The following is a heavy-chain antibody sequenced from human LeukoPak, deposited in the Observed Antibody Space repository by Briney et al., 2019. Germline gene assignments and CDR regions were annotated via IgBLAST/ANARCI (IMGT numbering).Heavy chain of an antibody. Sequence: ASVKVSCKASGYPFIGNYIHWVRQAPGQGLEWMGWINPNSGGTQYSQKFQGRVTLTRDTSVTTGYMELSGLTSDDTAVYYCASLSYYDLSGYFYWGQGTLVTVPS. CDR2: INPNSGGT. J-gene: IGHJ4*02. V-gene: IGHV1-2*02. CDR3: ASLSYYDLSGYFY. D-gene: IGHD3-22*01. CDR1: GYPFIGNY.